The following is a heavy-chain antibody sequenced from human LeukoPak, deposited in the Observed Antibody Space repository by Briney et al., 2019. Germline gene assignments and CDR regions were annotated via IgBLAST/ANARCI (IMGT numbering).Heavy chain of an antibody. CDR2: ISGRDSST. J-gene: IGHJ4*02. V-gene: IGHV3-23*01. Sequence: TGGSLSLSCAASGFTGNRDDMRWAREAPGKGLEWVSTISGRDSSTPYAASVKGRFTIPRDNSKNTLYLQVNSLRAEDTAIYYCAKGAWLDYWGQGTLVTVSS. CDR3: AKGAWLDY. CDR1: GFTGNRDD.